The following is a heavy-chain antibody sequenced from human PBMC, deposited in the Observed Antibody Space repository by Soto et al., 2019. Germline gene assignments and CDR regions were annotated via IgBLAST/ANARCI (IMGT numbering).Heavy chain of an antibody. D-gene: IGHD5-12*01. V-gene: IGHV3-7*01. CDR1: GFTFSSQW. CDR3: AISYDSPGGP. CDR2: IKGGGSAK. J-gene: IGHJ5*02. Sequence: EVHLVESGGGLVQPGGSLRLSCAASGFTFSSQWMSWVRQTPGKGLEWVGNIKGGGSAKFDVDSVRGRFTISRDNVKNSLYLRMNSLRVEDTAVYYCAISYDSPGGPWGQGTLVTVSS.